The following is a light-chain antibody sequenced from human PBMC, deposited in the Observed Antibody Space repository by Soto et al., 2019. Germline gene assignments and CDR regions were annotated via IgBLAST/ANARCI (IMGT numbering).Light chain of an antibody. CDR3: QQYNNYPRT. V-gene: IGKV1-5*01. Sequence: DIQMTQSPSTLSASIGDRVTITCPASESIRTWLAWYQHKPGKAPKFLIYDASSLESGVPSRFSGSGSGTEFTLTISNLQPDDFATYFCQQYNNYPRTFGQGTKVDIK. CDR2: DAS. J-gene: IGKJ1*01. CDR1: ESIRTW.